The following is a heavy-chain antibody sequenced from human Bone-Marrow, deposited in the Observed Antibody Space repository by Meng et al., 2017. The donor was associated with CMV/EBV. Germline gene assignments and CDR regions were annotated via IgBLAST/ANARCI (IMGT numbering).Heavy chain of an antibody. Sequence: GGSLRLSCAASGFTFTSYAMSWVRQAPGKGLEWVSSISDAGYSTYYAASVKGRFTISRDNSKNTLYLQMNSLRAEDTAVYYCAKDLPGVVWFGEWGQGTLVTFSS. CDR2: ISDAGYST. V-gene: IGHV3-23*01. CDR1: GFTFTSYA. CDR3: AKDLPGVVWFGE. D-gene: IGHD3-10*01. J-gene: IGHJ4*02.